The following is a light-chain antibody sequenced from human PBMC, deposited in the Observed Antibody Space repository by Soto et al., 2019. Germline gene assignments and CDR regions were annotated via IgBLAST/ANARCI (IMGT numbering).Light chain of an antibody. Sequence: EIVLTQSPGTLSLSPGERATLSCRASQSVSRSHLAWYQQKPDQAPRLLIYDASNRATGIPARFSGSGSGTDFTLTISSLEPEDFAVYYCQQRSNWPITFGQGTRLEIK. CDR1: QSVSRSH. CDR2: DAS. V-gene: IGKV3D-20*02. CDR3: QQRSNWPIT. J-gene: IGKJ5*01.